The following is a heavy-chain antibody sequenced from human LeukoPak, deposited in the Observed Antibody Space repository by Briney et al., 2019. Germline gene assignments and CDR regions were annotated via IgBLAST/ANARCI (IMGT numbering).Heavy chain of an antibody. CDR2: IYYSGST. Sequence: SETLSLTCTVSGGSISSYYWSWIRQPPGKGLEWIGYIYYSGSTNYNPSLKSRVTISVDTSKNQFSLKLSSLTAADTAVYYCARRDYAFDYWGQGTLVTVSS. CDR3: ARRDYAFDY. J-gene: IGHJ4*02. V-gene: IGHV4-59*08. D-gene: IGHD4-17*01. CDR1: GGSISSYY.